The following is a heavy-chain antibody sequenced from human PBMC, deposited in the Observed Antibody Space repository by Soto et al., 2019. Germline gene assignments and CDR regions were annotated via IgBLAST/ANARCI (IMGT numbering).Heavy chain of an antibody. Sequence: QVQLQESGPGLVKPSQTLSLSCTVSGGSISSAAYCWSWIRQHPGKGLEWIGYISHSGSTYYTPSLKSRVIISADTSKNQFSLNLTSVTAADTAVYYCAREYTYGSNFFDCWGQGALVTVSS. CDR1: GGSISSAAYC. J-gene: IGHJ4*02. D-gene: IGHD5-18*01. CDR3: AREYTYGSNFFDC. CDR2: ISHSGST. V-gene: IGHV4-31*03.